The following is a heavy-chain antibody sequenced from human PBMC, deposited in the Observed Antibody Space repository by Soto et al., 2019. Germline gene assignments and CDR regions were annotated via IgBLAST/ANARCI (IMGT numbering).Heavy chain of an antibody. V-gene: IGHV3-48*01. J-gene: IGHJ6*02. CDR3: ARDGVGATSYYYYGMDV. CDR1: GFTFSSYS. CDR2: ISSSSSTI. D-gene: IGHD1-26*01. Sequence: GGSLRLSCAASGFTFSSYSMNWVRQAPGKGLEWVSYISSSSSTIYYADSVKGRFTISRDNAKNSLYLQMNSLRAEDTAVYYCARDGVGATSYYYYGMDVWGQGTTVTVSS.